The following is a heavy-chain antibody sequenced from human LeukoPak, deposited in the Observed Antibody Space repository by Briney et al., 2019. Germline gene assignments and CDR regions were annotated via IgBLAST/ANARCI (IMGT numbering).Heavy chain of an antibody. Sequence: SETLSLTCAVYGGSLTGYYWSWIRQPPGKGLEWIGEINHSGSTNYNPSLKSRVTISVDTSKNQFSLKLSSVTAADTAVYYCARGVRSVVATTPLDYWGQGTLVTVSS. CDR2: INHSGST. D-gene: IGHD5-12*01. J-gene: IGHJ4*02. CDR3: ARGVRSVVATTPLDY. CDR1: GGSLTGYY. V-gene: IGHV4-34*01.